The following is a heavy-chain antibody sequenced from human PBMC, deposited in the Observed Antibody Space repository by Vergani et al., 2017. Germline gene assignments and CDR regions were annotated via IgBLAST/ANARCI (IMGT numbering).Heavy chain of an antibody. Sequence: QLQLQESGSGLVKPSQTLSLTCAVSGGSISSGGYSWSWIRQPPGKGLEWIGYIYHSGSTYHNPSLKSRVTISVDRSKNQFSLKLSSVTAADTAVYYCARGTTVTPVEPFDYWGQGTLVTVSS. CDR3: ARGTTVTPVEPFDY. D-gene: IGHD4-17*01. J-gene: IGHJ4*02. CDR1: GGSISSGGYS. CDR2: IYHSGST. V-gene: IGHV4-30-2*01.